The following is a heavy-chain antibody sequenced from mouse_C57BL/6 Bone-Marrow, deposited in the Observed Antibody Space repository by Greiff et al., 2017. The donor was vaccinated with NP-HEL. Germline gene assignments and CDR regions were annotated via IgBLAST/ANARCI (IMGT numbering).Heavy chain of an antibody. V-gene: IGHV6-6*01. CDR3: TAYYYYGSGGYAMDY. J-gene: IGHJ4*01. Sequence: EVMLVESGGGLVQPGGSMKLSCAASGFTFSDAWMDWVRQSTEKGLEWVAEIRNKANNHATYYAESVKGRFTISRDDSKSSVYLQMNSLRAEDTGIYYCTAYYYYGSGGYAMDYGGQGTSVTVSS. CDR2: IRNKANNHAT. CDR1: GFTFSDAW. D-gene: IGHD1-1*01.